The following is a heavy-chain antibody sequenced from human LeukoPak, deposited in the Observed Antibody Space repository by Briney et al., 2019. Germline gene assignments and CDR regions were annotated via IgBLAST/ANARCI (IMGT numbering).Heavy chain of an antibody. J-gene: IGHJ4*02. CDR3: ARSYDSSGYYFRTVEY. CDR1: GFTFRSYW. CDR2: TNPDGSST. Sequence: GGSLRLSCAASGFTFRSYWMHWVRRVPGKGLVWVTRTNPDGSSTNYADSVKGRFTISRDNSKNTLYLEMNSLRAEDTAVYYCARSYDSSGYYFRTVEYWGQGTLVTVSS. V-gene: IGHV3-74*01. D-gene: IGHD3-22*01.